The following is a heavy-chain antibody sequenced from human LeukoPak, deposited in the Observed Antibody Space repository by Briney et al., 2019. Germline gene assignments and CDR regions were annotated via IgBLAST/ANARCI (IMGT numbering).Heavy chain of an antibody. CDR1: GGSISSYN. J-gene: IGHJ5*02. CDR3: ARGTASGYDYNWFDP. V-gene: IGHV4-59*01. Sequence: SETLSLTCTVSGGSISSYNWSWIRQPPGKGLEWIGYIYYSGSTNYNPSLKSRVTISVDTSKNQFSLKLSSVTAADTAVYYCARGTASGYDYNWFDPWGQGTLVTVSS. D-gene: IGHD5-12*01. CDR2: IYYSGST.